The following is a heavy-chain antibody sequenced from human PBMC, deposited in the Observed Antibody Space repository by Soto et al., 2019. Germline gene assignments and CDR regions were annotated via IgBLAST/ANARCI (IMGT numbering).Heavy chain of an antibody. V-gene: IGHV4-34*01. CDR2: INHSGST. D-gene: IGHD2-2*01. CDR3: ARGNECSSTSCYGGFDY. CDR1: GGSFSGYY. Sequence: QVQLQQWGAGLLKPSETLSLTCAVYGGSFSGYYWSWIRQPPGKGLEWIGEINHSGSTNYNPSLKSRDTISVDTPNNQFSLKLSSVTAADTAVYYCARGNECSSTSCYGGFDYWGQGTLVTVSS. J-gene: IGHJ4*02.